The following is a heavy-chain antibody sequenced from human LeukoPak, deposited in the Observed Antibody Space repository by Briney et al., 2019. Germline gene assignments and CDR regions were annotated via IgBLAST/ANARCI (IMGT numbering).Heavy chain of an antibody. J-gene: IGHJ5*02. CDR1: GGTFSSYA. CDR3: ARVTVVTRSPWSWGPKKIGQEVNWVDP. V-gene: IGHV1-69*04. Sequence: GATVKVSCKASGGTFSSYAISWVRQAPGQGLEWMGRIIPILGIANYAQKFQGRVTITADKSTSPAYMELSSLRSEDTAVYYCARVTVVTRSPWSWGPKKIGQEVNWVDPWGQGTLVTVSS. D-gene: IGHD2-21*02. CDR2: IIPILGIA.